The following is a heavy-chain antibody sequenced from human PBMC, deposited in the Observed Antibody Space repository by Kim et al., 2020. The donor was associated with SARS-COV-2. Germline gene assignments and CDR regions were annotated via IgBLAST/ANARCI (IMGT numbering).Heavy chain of an antibody. J-gene: IGHJ6*02. D-gene: IGHD2-15*01. Sequence: ASVKVSCKTSGYSFNSYDINWVRQASGQGLEWMGWMNTYIGNTGYAHKLQGRVTLTWDTSISTAYMELSSLRSADTAVYYCARRGASGDSDRTVCYYGMDVWGQGTTVTVSS. CDR1: GYSFNSYD. CDR2: MNTYIGNT. V-gene: IGHV1-8*01. CDR3: ARRGASGDSDRTVCYYGMDV.